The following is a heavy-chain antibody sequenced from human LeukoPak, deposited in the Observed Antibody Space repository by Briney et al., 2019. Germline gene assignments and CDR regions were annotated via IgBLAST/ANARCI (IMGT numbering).Heavy chain of an antibody. Sequence: GGSLRLSCAASGFTFSSCGIHWVRQAPGKGLEWVAVISYDGRNKYYADSVKGRFTISRDNSKNTLYLQMNSLRAEDTAVYYCAKGFGNYLNNWFDPWGQGTLVTVSS. CDR3: AKGFGNYLNNWFDP. D-gene: IGHD4-11*01. CDR2: ISYDGRNK. V-gene: IGHV3-30*18. J-gene: IGHJ5*02. CDR1: GFTFSSCG.